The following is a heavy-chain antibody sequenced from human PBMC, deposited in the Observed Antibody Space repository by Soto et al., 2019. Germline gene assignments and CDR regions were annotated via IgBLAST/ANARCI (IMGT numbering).Heavy chain of an antibody. J-gene: IGHJ4*02. D-gene: IGHD2-21*02. CDR2: ISYDGSNK. CDR3: ASCGGDCYLGY. V-gene: IGHV3-30-3*01. Sequence: QVQLVESGGGVVQPGRSLRLSCAASGFTFSSYAMHWVRQAPGKGLEWVAVISYDGSNKYYADSVKGRFTISRDNSKNPLYLQMNSLRAEDTAVYSCASCGGDCYLGYWGQGTLVTVSS. CDR1: GFTFSSYA.